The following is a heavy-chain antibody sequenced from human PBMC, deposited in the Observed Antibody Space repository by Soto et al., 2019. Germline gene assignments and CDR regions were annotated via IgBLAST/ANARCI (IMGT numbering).Heavy chain of an antibody. V-gene: IGHV4-34*01. CDR1: GGSFSGYY. Sequence: NPSETLSLTCAVYGGSFSGYYWSWIRQPPGKGLEWIGEINHSGSTNYNPSLKSRVTISVDTSKNQFSLKLSSVTAADTAVYYCARGQLSYTIFGVVIMRPFDYWGQGTLVTVSS. CDR3: ARGQLSYTIFGVVIMRPFDY. D-gene: IGHD3-3*01. J-gene: IGHJ4*02. CDR2: INHSGST.